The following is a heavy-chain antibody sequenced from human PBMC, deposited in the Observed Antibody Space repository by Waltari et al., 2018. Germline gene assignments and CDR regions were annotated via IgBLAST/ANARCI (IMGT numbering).Heavy chain of an antibody. V-gene: IGHV4-34*01. CDR2: INHSGST. CDR3: ASGLVVTAHDAFDI. Sequence: QVQLQQWGAGLLKPSETLSLTCAVYGGSFSGYYWRWIRQPPGKGLEWIGEINHSGSTNYNPSLKSRVTISVDTSKNQFSLKLSSVTAADTAVYYCASGLVVTAHDAFDIWGQGTMVTVSS. J-gene: IGHJ3*02. D-gene: IGHD2-21*02. CDR1: GGSFSGYY.